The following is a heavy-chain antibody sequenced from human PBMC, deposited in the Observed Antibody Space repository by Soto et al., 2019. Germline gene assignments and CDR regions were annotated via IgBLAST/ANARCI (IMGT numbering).Heavy chain of an antibody. D-gene: IGHD6-19*01. Sequence: QVQLVQSGAEVKKPGASVKVSCKASGYTFTNYGLSWVRQAPGQGLEWVGWVSVYNANTNYAQKLQDRVTMTTDTSTRTAYMELRSLTSDDTAVYYCAGERHTFGYGWYGVDYWGQGSLVTVSS. CDR3: AGERHTFGYGWYGVDY. V-gene: IGHV1-18*01. CDR2: VSVYNANT. CDR1: GYTFTNYG. J-gene: IGHJ4*02.